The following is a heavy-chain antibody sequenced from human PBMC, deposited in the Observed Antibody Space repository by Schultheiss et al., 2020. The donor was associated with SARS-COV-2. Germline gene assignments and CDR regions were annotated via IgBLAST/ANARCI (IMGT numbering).Heavy chain of an antibody. Sequence: GESLKISCAASGFVFSNYWMHWVRQVPGKGLVWVSRVSGSGGSTYYADSVKGRFTISRDNSKNTLYLQMNSLRAEDTAVYYCAKPLRGSGSSPSDYWGQGTLVTVSS. V-gene: IGHV3-23*01. D-gene: IGHD3-10*01. CDR3: AKPLRGSGSSPSDY. CDR2: VSGSGGST. J-gene: IGHJ4*02. CDR1: GFVFSNYW.